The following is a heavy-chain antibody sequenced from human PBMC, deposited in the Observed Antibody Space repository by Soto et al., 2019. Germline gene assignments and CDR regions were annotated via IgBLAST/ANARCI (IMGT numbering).Heavy chain of an antibody. V-gene: IGHV3-11*01. CDR3: ATSSGWYNFDY. CDR1: GFTFSDYY. CDR2: ISSSGSTI. D-gene: IGHD6-19*01. Sequence: GGSLSLYCAASGFTFSDYYMSWIRQAPGKGLEWVSYISSSGSTIYYADSVKGRFTISRDNAKNSLYLQMNSLRAEDTAVYYCATSSGWYNFDYWGQETLVTVSS. J-gene: IGHJ4*02.